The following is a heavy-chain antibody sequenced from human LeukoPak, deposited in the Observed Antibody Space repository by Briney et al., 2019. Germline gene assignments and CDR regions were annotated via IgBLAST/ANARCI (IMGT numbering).Heavy chain of an antibody. J-gene: IGHJ4*02. CDR1: GGSFSDYY. CDR3: ASREDYARSRYFDY. V-gene: IGHV4-34*01. D-gene: IGHD4-17*01. Sequence: SETLSLTRAVYGGSFSDYYWGWIRQPPGKGLEWIGEINHSGSTNYNPSLKSRVTISVDTSKNQFSLKLSSVTAADTAVYYCASREDYARSRYFDYWGQGTLVTVSS. CDR2: INHSGST.